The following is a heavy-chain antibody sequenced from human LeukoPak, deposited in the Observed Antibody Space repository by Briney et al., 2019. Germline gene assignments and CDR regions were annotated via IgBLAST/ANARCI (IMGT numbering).Heavy chain of an antibody. D-gene: IGHD3-10*01. V-gene: IGHV1-69*01. J-gene: IGHJ6*03. CDR2: IIPIFGTA. CDR3: ARGYYYGSGSYYNPPEGYYYYMDV. CDR1: GGTFSSYA. Sequence: SVKVSCKASGGTFSSYAISWVRQAPGQGLEWMGGIIPIFGTANYAQKFQGRVTITADESTSTAYMELSSLRSEDTAVYYCARGYYYGSGSYYNPPEGYYYYMDVWGKGTTVTVSS.